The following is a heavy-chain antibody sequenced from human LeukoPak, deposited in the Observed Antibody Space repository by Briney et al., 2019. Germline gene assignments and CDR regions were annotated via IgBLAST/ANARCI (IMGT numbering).Heavy chain of an antibody. CDR1: GGTFSSYA. J-gene: IGHJ4*02. CDR3: ATLYLGSRGVY. D-gene: IGHD2-15*01. Sequence: SVKVSCKASGGTFSSYAISWVRQAPGQGLEWMGRIIPILGIANYAQKFQGRVTMTTDTSTSTAYMELRSLRSDDTAVYYCATLYLGSRGVYWGQGTLVTVSS. CDR2: IIPILGIA. V-gene: IGHV1-69*04.